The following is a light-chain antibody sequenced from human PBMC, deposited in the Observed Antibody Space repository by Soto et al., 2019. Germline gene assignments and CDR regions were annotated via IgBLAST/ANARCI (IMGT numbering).Light chain of an antibody. CDR2: DAS. V-gene: IGKV3-11*01. CDR3: QQRFNWPRFT. J-gene: IGKJ2*01. CDR1: QSVSSY. Sequence: EIVLTQSPATLSLSPGERATLSCRASQSVSSYLAWYQQKPGQAPRLLIYDASNRATGIPARFSAGGSATDFTLTISSLEPEDFAVYYCQQRFNWPRFTFGQGTKLEIK.